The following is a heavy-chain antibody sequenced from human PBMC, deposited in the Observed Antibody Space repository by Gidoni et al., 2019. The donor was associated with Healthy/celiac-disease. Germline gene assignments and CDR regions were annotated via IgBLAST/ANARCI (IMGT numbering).Heavy chain of an antibody. CDR3: ARDPSFYSNYGYFDY. J-gene: IGHJ4*02. CDR2: ITYDGSNK. D-gene: IGHD4-4*01. CDR1: GFPLSSYA. Sequence: QVPLVASGGGVVQPGRSLRLSCAASGFPLSSYAMHWVRQAPGKGLEWVAVITYDGSNKYYADSVKGRFTISRDNSKNTLYLQMNSLRAEDTAVYYCARDPSFYSNYGYFDYWGQGTLVTVSS. V-gene: IGHV3-30-3*01.